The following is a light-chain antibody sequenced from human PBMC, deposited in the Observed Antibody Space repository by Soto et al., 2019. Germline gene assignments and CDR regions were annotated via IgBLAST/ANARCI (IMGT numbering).Light chain of an antibody. V-gene: IGKV3-11*01. Sequence: EIVMTQSPATLSVSPGERATISCGTSQSVSSNLAWYQQKPGQAHRLLIYDASNRATGIPARFSGSGSGTDFALTISSLEPEDFAVYYCQQRSNWPPITFGQGTRLEIK. CDR2: DAS. CDR3: QQRSNWPPIT. J-gene: IGKJ5*01. CDR1: QSVSSN.